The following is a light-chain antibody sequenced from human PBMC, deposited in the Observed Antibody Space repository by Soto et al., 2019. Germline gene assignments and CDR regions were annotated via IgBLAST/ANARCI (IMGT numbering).Light chain of an antibody. CDR3: QQYNNWLT. CDR1: QSFGSSY. J-gene: IGKJ1*01. CDR2: AAS. V-gene: IGKV3-15*01. Sequence: EVELTQSPGTLSLSPGERATLSRRASQSFGSSYLAWYQQKPGQAPRILIFAASTRATGIPARFSGSGSGTEFTLTISSLQSEDFAVYYCQQYNNWLTFGQGTKVDI.